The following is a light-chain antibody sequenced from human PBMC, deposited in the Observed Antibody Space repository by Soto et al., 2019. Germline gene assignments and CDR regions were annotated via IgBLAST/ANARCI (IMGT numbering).Light chain of an antibody. J-gene: IGKJ4*01. Sequence: AIQMTQSPSSLSASVGDRVTITCRASQGIRNNLGWYQQKPGKAPNLLIYAASSLQSGVPSRFSGSGSGTDFTLTISSLQPEDFAAYYCQQYDSYPLTFGGGTRVEIK. CDR2: AAS. V-gene: IGKV1-6*01. CDR3: QQYDSYPLT. CDR1: QGIRNN.